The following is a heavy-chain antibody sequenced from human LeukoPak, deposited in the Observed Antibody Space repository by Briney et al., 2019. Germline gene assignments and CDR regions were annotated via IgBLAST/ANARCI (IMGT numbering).Heavy chain of an antibody. CDR2: ITTSGGAS. CDR1: GFTFSDYA. V-gene: IGHV3-23*01. CDR3: AEGTAVTTFFDS. D-gene: IGHD4-17*01. J-gene: IGHJ4*02. Sequence: PGGSLRLSCAASGFTFSDYALNWVRQAPGKGLEWVSFITTSGGASYYADSVKGRFTVSRDNSKNTLFLQMSGLRAEDTAVYYCAEGTAVTTFFDSWGQGALVAVSS.